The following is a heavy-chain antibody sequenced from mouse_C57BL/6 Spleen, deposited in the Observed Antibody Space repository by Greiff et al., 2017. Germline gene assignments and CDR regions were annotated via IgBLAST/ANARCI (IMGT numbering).Heavy chain of an antibody. CDR3: AKEGTTVVGYYFDY. CDR1: GFSLTSYG. CDR2: IWRGGST. D-gene: IGHD1-1*01. J-gene: IGHJ2*01. Sequence: VQVVESGPGLVQPSQSLSITCTVSGFSLTSYGVHWVRQSPGKGLEWLGVIWRGGSTDYNAAFMSRLSITKDNSKSQVFFKMNSLQADDTAIYYCAKEGTTVVGYYFDYWGQGTTLTVSS. V-gene: IGHV2-5*01.